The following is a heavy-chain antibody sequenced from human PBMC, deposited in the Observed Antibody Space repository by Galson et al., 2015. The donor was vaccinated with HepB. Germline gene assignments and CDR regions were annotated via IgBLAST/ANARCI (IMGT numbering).Heavy chain of an antibody. CDR3: ARDSVPGTTNYHYGMDV. Sequence: SVKVSCKASGGTFSSYAISWVRQAPGQGLEWMGGFIPIFDVANYAQNFQGRVTITADKSTSTAYMEVSSLRSNDTAVYYCARDSVPGTTNYHYGMDVWGQGTTVTVPS. CDR2: FIPIFDVA. CDR1: GGTFSSYA. J-gene: IGHJ6*02. V-gene: IGHV1-69*10. D-gene: IGHD1-1*01.